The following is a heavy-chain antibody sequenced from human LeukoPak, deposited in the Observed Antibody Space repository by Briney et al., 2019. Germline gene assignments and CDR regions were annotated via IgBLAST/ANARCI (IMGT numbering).Heavy chain of an antibody. CDR2: IDPNTGGT. V-gene: IGHV1-2*06. CDR3: ASLYDIVGTTVDY. CDR1: GYTFTNYY. Sequence: ASVTVSCTTSGYTFTNYYIHWVRQAPGQGLEWMGRIDPNTGGTKSAKNFQGRVTMTRDTSISTAYMALGGLRSDDTAVYYCASLYDIVGTTVDYWGQGTLVTVSS. J-gene: IGHJ4*02. D-gene: IGHD1-26*01.